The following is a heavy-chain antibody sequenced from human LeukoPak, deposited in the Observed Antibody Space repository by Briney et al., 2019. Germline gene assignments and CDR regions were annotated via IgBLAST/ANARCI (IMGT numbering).Heavy chain of an antibody. J-gene: IGHJ4*02. CDR2: IIPILGIA. CDR1: GGTFSSYA. Sequence: ASVKVSCKASGGTFSSYAISWVRQAPGQGLEWMGRIIPILGIANYAQKFQGRVTITADKSTSTAYMELSSLRSEDTVVYYCARVNLEYYYDSSGYYIGPYFDYWGQGTLVTVSS. CDR3: ARVNLEYYYDSSGYYIGPYFDY. V-gene: IGHV1-69*04. D-gene: IGHD3-22*01.